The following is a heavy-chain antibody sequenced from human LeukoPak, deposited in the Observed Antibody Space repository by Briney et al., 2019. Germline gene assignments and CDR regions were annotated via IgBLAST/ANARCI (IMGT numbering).Heavy chain of an antibody. CDR3: ARDEYYYDSSGYNPDAFDI. CDR1: GGSISSSTYY. CDR2: IYYSGST. J-gene: IGHJ3*02. Sequence: SETLSLTCTVSGGSISSSTYYWGWLRQPPGTGLEWIGSIYYSGSTYYTPSLKSRVTISVDTSKNQFSLKLSSVTAADTAVYYCARDEYYYDSSGYNPDAFDIWGQGTMVTVSS. V-gene: IGHV4-39*07. D-gene: IGHD3-22*01.